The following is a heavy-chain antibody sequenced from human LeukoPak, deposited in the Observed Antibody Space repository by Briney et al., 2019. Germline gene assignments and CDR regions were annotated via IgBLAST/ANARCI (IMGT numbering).Heavy chain of an antibody. CDR1: GYTFTTYT. Sequence: GASVKVSCKASGYTFTTYTIHWVRQAPGQRLEWMGWINAGNDNTKYSQKFQDRVTITRDTSASTAYMELSSLRSEDTAVYYCASRKVWSGYHTPLYFDYWGQGTLVTVSS. V-gene: IGHV1-3*01. J-gene: IGHJ4*02. D-gene: IGHD3-3*01. CDR3: ASRKVWSGYHTPLYFDY. CDR2: INAGNDNT.